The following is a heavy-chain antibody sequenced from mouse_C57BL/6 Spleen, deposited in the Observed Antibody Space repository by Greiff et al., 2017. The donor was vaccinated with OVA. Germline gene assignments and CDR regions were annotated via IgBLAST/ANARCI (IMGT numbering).Heavy chain of an antibody. D-gene: IGHD1-1*01. CDR2: ISSGSSTI. CDR3: ARKRGGGGSSYFAIDY. Sequence: DVQLVESGGGLVKPGGSLKLSCAASGFTFSDYGMHWVRQAPEKGLEWVAYISSGSSTIYYADTVKGRFTISRDNAKNTLFLQMTSLRSEDAAMYYCARKRGGGGSSYFAIDYWGQGTSVTVSS. V-gene: IGHV5-17*01. CDR1: GFTFSDYG. J-gene: IGHJ4*01.